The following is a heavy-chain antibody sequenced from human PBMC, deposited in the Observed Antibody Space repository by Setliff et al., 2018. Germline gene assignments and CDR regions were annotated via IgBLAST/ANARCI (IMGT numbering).Heavy chain of an antibody. Sequence: PSETLSLTCTLSGASIMNYCWSWIRQPAGRGLEWIGRMSTTGTTTGTSSYNPSLQGRVAMSVDMSKNLFFLKISSLTTMDTAVYYCVRVGREYGDSGGFDAFSVWGEGREVTVSS. CDR3: VRVGREYGDSGGFDAFSV. CDR1: GASIMNYC. D-gene: IGHD4-17*01. J-gene: IGHJ3*01. V-gene: IGHV4-4*07. CDR2: MSTTGTT.